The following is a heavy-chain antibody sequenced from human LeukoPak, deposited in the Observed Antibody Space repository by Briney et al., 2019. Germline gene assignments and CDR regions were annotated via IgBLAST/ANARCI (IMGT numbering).Heavy chain of an antibody. D-gene: IGHD2-8*01. V-gene: IGHV4-61*02. CDR3: ARDYGVIPPARFDP. CDR2: IYSSGST. J-gene: IGHJ5*02. Sequence: PSETLSLTCTVSGGSISSGSYYWSWIRQPAGKGLEWIGRIYSSGSTSYNPSLQSRVTISLDKSKNQFSLKLSSVTAADTAVYYCARDYGVIPPARFDPWGQGTVVTVSS. CDR1: GGSISSGSYY.